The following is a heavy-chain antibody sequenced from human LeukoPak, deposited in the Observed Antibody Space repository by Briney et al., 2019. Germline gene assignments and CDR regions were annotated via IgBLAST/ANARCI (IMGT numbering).Heavy chain of an antibody. CDR1: GFTFSSYS. CDR3: ASFETVAAKPFDY. J-gene: IGHJ4*02. CDR2: ISSESTYI. V-gene: IGHV3-21*01. D-gene: IGHD6-19*01. Sequence: GGSLRLSCAASGFTFSSYSMNRVRQAPGKGLEWVSSISSESTYIFYADSVKGRFTISRDNAKNSLYLQMNSLRAEDTAVYYCASFETVAAKPFDYWGQGTLVTVSS.